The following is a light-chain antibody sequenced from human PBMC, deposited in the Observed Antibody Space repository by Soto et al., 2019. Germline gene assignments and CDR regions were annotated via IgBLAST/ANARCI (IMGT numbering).Light chain of an antibody. J-gene: IGKJ1*01. CDR1: QTISSW. Sequence: DIQMTQSPSTLSGSVGDRVTITCRASQTISSWLAWYQQKPGKAPKLLIYKASTLKSGVPSRFSGSGSGTEVTLTISSLQPDDFATYYCQHYNSYSDAFGQWTKVELK. V-gene: IGKV1-5*03. CDR3: QHYNSYSDA. CDR2: KAS.